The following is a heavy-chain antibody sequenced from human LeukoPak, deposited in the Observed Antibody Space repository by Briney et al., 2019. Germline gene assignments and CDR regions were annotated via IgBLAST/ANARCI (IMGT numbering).Heavy chain of an antibody. V-gene: IGHV1-18*01. Sequence: GRVTMTADTSTSTAYMELSSLRSEDTAVYYCAREAPGSSLDYWGQGTLVTVSS. CDR3: AREAPGSSLDY. J-gene: IGHJ4*02. D-gene: IGHD6-13*01.